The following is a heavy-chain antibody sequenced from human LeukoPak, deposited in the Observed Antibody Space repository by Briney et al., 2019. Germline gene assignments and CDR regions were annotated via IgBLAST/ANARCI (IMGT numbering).Heavy chain of an antibody. CDR1: GFTFNTYP. D-gene: IGHD3-16*01. J-gene: IGHJ6*02. CDR2: INHNGNVN. V-gene: IGHV3-7*03. CDR3: ARGGGLDV. Sequence: GGSLRLSCAASGFTFNTYPMHWVRQAPGKGLEWVASINHNGNVNYYVDSVKGRFTISRDNAKNSLYLQMSNLRAEDTAVYFCARGGGLDVWGQGATVTVSS.